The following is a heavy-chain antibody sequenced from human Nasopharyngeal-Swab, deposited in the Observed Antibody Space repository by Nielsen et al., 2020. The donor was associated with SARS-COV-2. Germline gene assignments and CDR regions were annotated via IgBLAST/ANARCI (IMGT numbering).Heavy chain of an antibody. CDR1: GFNFTGYA. CDR2: VSYDGTNT. Sequence: GGSLRLSCSASGFNFTGYAIHCVRQPPGKGLEWVAVVSYDGTNTFYADSVKGRFAISRDNSKSTVSLQMNSLRSEDTAVYYCAKDRGGRSLDSWGQGTLVTVSS. CDR3: AKDRGGRSLDS. V-gene: IGHV3-30-3*02. D-gene: IGHD3-16*01. J-gene: IGHJ4*02.